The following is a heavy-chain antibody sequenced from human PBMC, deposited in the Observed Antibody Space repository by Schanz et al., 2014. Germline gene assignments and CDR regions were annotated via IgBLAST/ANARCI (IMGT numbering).Heavy chain of an antibody. D-gene: IGHD1-26*01. CDR3: AKEGSIYWDRSVDY. J-gene: IGHJ4*02. Sequence: EVQLVESGGGLVQPGGSLRLSCAASGFTFSSYGMNWVRQAPGKGLEWVANIKQDGSEKYYVDSVKGRFTISRDNSKNTLYLQMNSLRPEDTAVYYCAKEGSIYWDRSVDYWGQGTLVTVSS. CDR2: IKQDGSEK. CDR1: GFTFSSYG. V-gene: IGHV3-7*01.